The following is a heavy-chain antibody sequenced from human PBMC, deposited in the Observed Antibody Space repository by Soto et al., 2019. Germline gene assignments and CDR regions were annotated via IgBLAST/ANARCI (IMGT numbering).Heavy chain of an antibody. CDR1: GGSISSSSYY. J-gene: IGHJ4*02. V-gene: IGHV4-39*01. D-gene: IGHD3-22*01. CDR3: ARQEWDYYDSSGYYDY. Sequence: PSETLSLTCTVSGGSISSSSYYWGWIRQPPGKGLEWIGSIYYSGSTYYNPSLKSRVTISVDTSKNQFSLKLSSVTAADTAVYYCARQEWDYYDSSGYYDYWGQGTLVTVSS. CDR2: IYYSGST.